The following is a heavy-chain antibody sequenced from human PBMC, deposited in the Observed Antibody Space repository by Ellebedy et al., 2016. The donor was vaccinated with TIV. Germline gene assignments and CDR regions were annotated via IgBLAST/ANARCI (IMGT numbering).Heavy chain of an antibody. CDR2: ISYDGSKK. Sequence: GGSLRLSCVASGFTFSSYEIHWVRQAPGKGLEWVGVISYDGSKKNYADSVKGRFTVSRENSKNTLDLQMDSLRAEDTSVYYCVRGAGQGRSGWFDAFDIWGQGTMVTVSS. CDR1: GFTFSSYE. V-gene: IGHV3-30*04. CDR3: VRGAGQGRSGWFDAFDI. J-gene: IGHJ3*02. D-gene: IGHD6-19*01.